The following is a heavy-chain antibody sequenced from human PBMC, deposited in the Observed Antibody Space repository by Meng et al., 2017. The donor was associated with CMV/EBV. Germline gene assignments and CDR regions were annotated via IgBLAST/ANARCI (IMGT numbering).Heavy chain of an antibody. Sequence: GGSLRLSCAASGFTFSSYAMSWVRQAPGKGLEWVSYISSSGSTIYYADSVKGRFTISRDNAKNSLYLQMNSLRAEDTAVYYCAISKCSTSCRYFDYWGQGTLVTVSS. CDR2: ISSSGSTI. J-gene: IGHJ4*02. D-gene: IGHD2-2*01. CDR1: GFTFSSYA. CDR3: AISKCSTSCRYFDY. V-gene: IGHV3-48*03.